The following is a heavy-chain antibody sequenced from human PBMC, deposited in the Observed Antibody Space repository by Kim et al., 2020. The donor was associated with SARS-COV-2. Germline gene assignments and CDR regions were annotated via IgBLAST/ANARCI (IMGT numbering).Heavy chain of an antibody. CDR2: INAGNGNT. Sequence: ASVKVSCKASGYTFTSYAMHWVRQAPGQRLEWMGWINAGNGNTKYSQKFQGRVTITRDTSASTAYMELSSLRSEDTAVYYCASGSMVRGVITPTDYWGQGTLVTVSS. CDR3: ASGSMVRGVITPTDY. V-gene: IGHV1-3*01. D-gene: IGHD3-10*01. J-gene: IGHJ4*02. CDR1: GYTFTSYA.